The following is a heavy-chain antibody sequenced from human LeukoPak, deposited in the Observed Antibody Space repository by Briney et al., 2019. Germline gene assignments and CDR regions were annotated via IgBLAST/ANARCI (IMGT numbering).Heavy chain of an antibody. D-gene: IGHD4-11*01. V-gene: IGHV3-30*01. CDR1: GFTFSSYA. Sequence: GRSLRLSCAASGFTFSSYAMHWVRQAPGKGLEWVAVISYDGSNKYYADSVKGRFTISRDNSKNTLYLQMNSLRAEDTAVYYCAREWATVTTGWFDPWGQGTLVTVSS. CDR2: ISYDGSNK. J-gene: IGHJ5*02. CDR3: AREWATVTTGWFDP.